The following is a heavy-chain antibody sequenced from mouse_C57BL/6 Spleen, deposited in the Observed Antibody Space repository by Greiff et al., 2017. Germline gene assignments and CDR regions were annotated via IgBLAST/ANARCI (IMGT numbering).Heavy chain of an antibody. D-gene: IGHD1-1*01. V-gene: IGHV1-7*01. Sequence: QVQLQQSGAELAKPGASVKLSCKASGYTFTSYWMHWVKQRPGQGLEWIGYINPSSGYTKYNQKFKDKATLTADKSSSTAYMQLSSLTYEDSAVYYCATNYGSSYDLFAYWGQGTLVTVSA. CDR2: INPSSGYT. CDR3: ATNYGSSYDLFAY. J-gene: IGHJ3*01. CDR1: GYTFTSYW.